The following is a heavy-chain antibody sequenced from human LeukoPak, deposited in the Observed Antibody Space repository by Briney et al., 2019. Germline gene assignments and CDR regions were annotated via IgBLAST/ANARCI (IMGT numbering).Heavy chain of an antibody. J-gene: IGHJ6*03. Sequence: ASVKVSCKASGGTFSSYAISWVRQAPGQGLEWMGGIIPIFGTANYAQKFQGRVTITADESTSTAYMELSSLRSEDTAVYYCARGVSGPARYCSSTSCSYYYYMDVWGKGTTVTVSS. CDR1: GGTFSSYA. CDR3: ARGVSGPARYCSSTSCSYYYYMDV. V-gene: IGHV1-69*13. CDR2: IIPIFGTA. D-gene: IGHD2-2*01.